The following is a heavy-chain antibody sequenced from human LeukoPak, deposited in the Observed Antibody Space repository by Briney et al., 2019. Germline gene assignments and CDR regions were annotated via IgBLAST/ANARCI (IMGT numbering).Heavy chain of an antibody. D-gene: IGHD1-26*01. V-gene: IGHV4-59*01. CDR2: IYYSGST. CDR3: SAGATAFYYFDY. Sequence: PSETLSLSCTVSGGSISRYYWSWIRQPPGKGLEWIGYIYYSGSTTYNPSLKSRVTISVDTSKNQFSLKVSSVTAADTAVYHCSAGATAFYYFDYWGQGSLVTVSS. CDR1: GGSISRYY. J-gene: IGHJ4*02.